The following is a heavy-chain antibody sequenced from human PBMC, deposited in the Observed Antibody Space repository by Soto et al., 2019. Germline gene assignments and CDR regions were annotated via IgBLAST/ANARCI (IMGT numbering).Heavy chain of an antibody. J-gene: IGHJ2*01. V-gene: IGHV2-5*02. D-gene: IGHD2-2*01. Sequence: ASGPTLVNPTQTLTLTCTFSGFSLSTSGVGVGWIRQPPGKALEWLALIYWDDDKRYSPSLKSRLTITKDTSKNQVVLTMTNMDPVDTATYYCAHRPEVVPAAENLNWYFDLWGCGTLVTVSS. CDR1: GFSLSTSGVG. CDR3: AHRPEVVPAAENLNWYFDL. CDR2: IYWDDDK.